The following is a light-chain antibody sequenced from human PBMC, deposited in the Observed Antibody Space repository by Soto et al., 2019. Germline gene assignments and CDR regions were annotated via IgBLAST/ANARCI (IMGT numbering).Light chain of an antibody. V-gene: IGKV1-39*01. J-gene: IGKJ1*01. CDR1: QSIRSY. CDR2: AAS. Sequence: DIQMTQSPSSLSASVGDRVTITCRASQSIRSYLNWYQQKPGKAPKLLIFAASSLQSGVPSRFSGSGSGTDFTLTISILQPEDFATYYCQQGYSSPQTFGQGTKVEIK. CDR3: QQGYSSPQT.